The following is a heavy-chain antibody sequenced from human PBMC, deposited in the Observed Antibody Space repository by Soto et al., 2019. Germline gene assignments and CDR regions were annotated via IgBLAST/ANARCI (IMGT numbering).Heavy chain of an antibody. CDR2: INHSGST. Sequence: PSETLSLTCAVYGGSFSGYYWSWIRQPPGKGLEWIGEINHSGSTNYNPSLKSRVTISVDTSKNQFSLKLSSVAAADTAVYYCARSPPRAMVRVGYFDYWGQGTLVTVSS. D-gene: IGHD3-10*01. CDR1: GGSFSGYY. V-gene: IGHV4-34*01. J-gene: IGHJ4*02. CDR3: ARSPPRAMVRVGYFDY.